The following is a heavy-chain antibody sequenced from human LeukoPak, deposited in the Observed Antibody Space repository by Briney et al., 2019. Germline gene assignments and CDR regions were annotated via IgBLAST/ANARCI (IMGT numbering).Heavy chain of an antibody. V-gene: IGHV4-39*01. CDR3: ARRDRVIWFDP. D-gene: IGHD2-21*01. J-gene: IGHJ5*02. CDR2: IYYSGST. Sequence: PSETLSFTCTVSGGSISSSSYYWGWIRQPPGKGLEWIGSIYYSGSTYYNPSLKSRVTISVDTSKNQFSLKLSSVTAADTAVYYCARRDRVIWFDPWGQGTLVTVSS. CDR1: GGSISSSSYY.